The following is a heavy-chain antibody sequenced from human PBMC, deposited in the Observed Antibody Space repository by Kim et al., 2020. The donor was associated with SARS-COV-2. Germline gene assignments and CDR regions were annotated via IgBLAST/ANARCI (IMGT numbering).Heavy chain of an antibody. Sequence: GGSLRLSCAASGFTFSSYAMHWVRQAPGKGLEWVAVISYDGSNKYYADSVKGRFTISRDNSKNTLYLQMNSLRAEDTAVYYCARDFRVAGSYSDYYYYYGMDVWGQGTTVTVSS. CDR1: GFTFSSYA. CDR3: ARDFRVAGSYSDYYYYYGMDV. V-gene: IGHV3-30*04. CDR2: ISYDGSNK. D-gene: IGHD3-10*01. J-gene: IGHJ6*02.